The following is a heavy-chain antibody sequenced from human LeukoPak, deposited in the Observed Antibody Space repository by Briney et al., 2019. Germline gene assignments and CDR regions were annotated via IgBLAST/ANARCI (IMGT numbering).Heavy chain of an antibody. CDR3: AKGNRPYYFDY. D-gene: IGHD1-14*01. Sequence: GGSLRLSCAASRFTFRSYWMTWVRQAPGKGLEWVAVISYDGSNKYYADSVKGRFTISRDNSKNTLYLQMNSLRAEDTAVYYCAKGNRPYYFDYWGQGTLVTVSS. J-gene: IGHJ4*02. CDR2: ISYDGSNK. CDR1: RFTFRSYW. V-gene: IGHV3-30*18.